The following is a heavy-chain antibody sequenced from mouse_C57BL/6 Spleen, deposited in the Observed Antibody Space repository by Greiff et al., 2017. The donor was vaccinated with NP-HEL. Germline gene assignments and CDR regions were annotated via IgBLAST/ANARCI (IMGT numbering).Heavy chain of an antibody. D-gene: IGHD1-1*01. CDR1: GYTFTSYW. J-gene: IGHJ2*01. Sequence: QVQLQQPGAELVRPGSSVKLSCKASGYTFTSYWMHWVKQRPIQGLEWIGNIDPSDSETHYNQKFKDKATLTVDKSSSTAYMQLSSLTSEDSAVYYCARGAHYGSSPFDYWGQGTTLTVSS. V-gene: IGHV1-52*01. CDR2: IDPSDSET. CDR3: ARGAHYGSSPFDY.